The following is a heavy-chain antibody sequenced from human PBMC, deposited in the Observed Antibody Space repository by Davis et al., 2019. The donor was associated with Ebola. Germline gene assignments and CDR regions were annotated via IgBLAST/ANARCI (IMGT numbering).Heavy chain of an antibody. V-gene: IGHV4-4*02. CDR2: LYHGGNT. CDR3: ARDYYDSNGYLYYFDS. D-gene: IGHD3-22*01. J-gene: IGHJ4*02. Sequence: SETLSLTCAVSGDSISSRNWWSWVRQLPGKGLEWIGELYHGGNTNYNPSLKSRAIISVDKSKNQFSLKLSSVTAADTAVYYCARDYYDSNGYLYYFDSWGQGTLVTVSS. CDR1: GDSISSRNW.